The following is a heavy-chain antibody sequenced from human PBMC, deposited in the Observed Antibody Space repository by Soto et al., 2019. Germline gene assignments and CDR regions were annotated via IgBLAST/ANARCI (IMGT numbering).Heavy chain of an antibody. CDR1: GYTFTSYG. V-gene: IGHV1-18*04. D-gene: IGHD3-22*01. CDR2: ISAYNGNI. CDR3: ASGGIYYDCSCYYADAFDI. J-gene: IGHJ3*02. Sequence: GASVKVSSKASGYTFTSYGISWVRQAPGQGLEWMGWISAYNGNINYAQKLQGRVTMTTDTSTSTAYMELRSLRSDDTAVYYCASGGIYYDCSCYYADAFDIWGQGTMVNVSS.